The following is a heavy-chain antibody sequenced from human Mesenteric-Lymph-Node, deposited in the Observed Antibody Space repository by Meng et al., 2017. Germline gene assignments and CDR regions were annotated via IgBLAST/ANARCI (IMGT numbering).Heavy chain of an antibody. D-gene: IGHD3-9*01. V-gene: IGHV1-3*01. CDR1: GHIFTPYA. Sequence: ASVKVSCKASGHIFTPYAIHWVRQAPGQRLEWMGWINAGNGNTKYSQKFQGRVTITRDTSASTAYMELSSLRSEDTAVYYCARSNFDWLLVGDYWGQGTLVTVSS. CDR3: ARSNFDWLLVGDY. J-gene: IGHJ4*02. CDR2: INAGNGNT.